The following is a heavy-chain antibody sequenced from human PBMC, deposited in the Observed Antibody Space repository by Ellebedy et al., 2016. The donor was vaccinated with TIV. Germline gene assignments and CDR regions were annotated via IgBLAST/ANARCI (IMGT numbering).Heavy chain of an antibody. J-gene: IGHJ4*02. V-gene: IGHV3-64D*06. CDR1: GFTFSSYA. Sequence: GESLKIPCSASGFTFSSYALHWVRQAPGKGLEYVSAIVGNGGSTYYADSVKGRFTISRDNSKNTLYLQMSSLRPEDTAVYYCVKAWGDWGQGTLVTVSS. CDR2: IVGNGGST. D-gene: IGHD3-16*01. CDR3: VKAWGD.